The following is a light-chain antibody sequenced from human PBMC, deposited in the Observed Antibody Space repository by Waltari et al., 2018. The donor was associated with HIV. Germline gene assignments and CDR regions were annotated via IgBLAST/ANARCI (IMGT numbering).Light chain of an antibody. CDR1: SSDIGAYDS. CDR3: SSYTGRITPYV. J-gene: IGLJ1*01. V-gene: IGLV2-14*03. Sequence: QSALTQPASVSGSPGQSITISCTGTSSDIGAYDSVSSYRQHPGKAPQLIISDVVDRPSGVSDRISGSKSGNTASLTISGLQAEDEADYYCSSYTGRITPYVFGTGTKDTVL. CDR2: DVV.